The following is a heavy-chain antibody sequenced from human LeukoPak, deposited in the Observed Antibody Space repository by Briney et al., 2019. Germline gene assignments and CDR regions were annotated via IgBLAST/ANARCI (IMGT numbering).Heavy chain of an antibody. J-gene: IGHJ4*02. V-gene: IGHV4-34*01. Sequence: PSETLSLTCAVYGGSFSGYYWSWIRQPPGKGLEWIGEINHSGSTNYNPSLKSRVTISVDTSKNQFSLKLSSVTAADTAVYYCARGPITMVRGVRTFDYWGQGTLVTVSS. CDR3: ARGPITMVRGVRTFDY. CDR1: GGSFSGYY. D-gene: IGHD3-10*01. CDR2: INHSGST.